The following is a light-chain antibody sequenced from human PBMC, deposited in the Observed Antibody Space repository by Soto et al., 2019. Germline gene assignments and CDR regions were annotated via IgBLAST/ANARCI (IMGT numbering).Light chain of an antibody. J-gene: IGLJ1*01. V-gene: IGLV1-40*01. CDR2: GNS. CDR3: QSYDSSLSVRYV. CDR1: SYNIGAGYD. Sequence: QAVVTQPPSVSGAPGQRVTISCTGSSYNIGAGYDVHWYQQLPGTAPKLLIYGNSNRPSGVPDRFSGSKSGTSASLAITGLQAEDEADYYCQSYDSSLSVRYVFGTGTKLTVL.